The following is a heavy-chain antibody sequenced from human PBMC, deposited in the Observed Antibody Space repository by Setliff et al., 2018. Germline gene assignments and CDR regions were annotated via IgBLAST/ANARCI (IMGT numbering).Heavy chain of an antibody. CDR2: LHTSGST. J-gene: IGHJ3*02. V-gene: IGHV4-61*02. CDR3: ARGRMRGSCSGPSCTYDPFDI. CDR1: GASINSGTYY. D-gene: IGHD2-2*01. Sequence: SETLSLTCAVSGASINSGTYYWSWIRPPAGKGLEWVGRLHTSGSTTYNPSLRSRVTISVDTSKNQFSLILRSVTAADTAVYYCARGRMRGSCSGPSCTYDPFDIWGQGTPVTVSS.